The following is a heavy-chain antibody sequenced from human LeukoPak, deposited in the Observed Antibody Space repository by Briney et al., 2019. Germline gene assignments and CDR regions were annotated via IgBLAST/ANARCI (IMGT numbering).Heavy chain of an antibody. J-gene: IGHJ5*02. D-gene: IGHD3-3*01. V-gene: IGHV4-39*07. Sequence: PSETLSLTCTVSGGSISSSSYYWGWIRQPPGKGLEWIGSIYYSGSTYYNPSLKSRVTISVDTSKNQFSLKLRSVTAADTAVYYCARGFLSYYDFWSGYLNWFDPWGQGTLVTVSS. CDR1: GGSISSSSYY. CDR2: IYYSGST. CDR3: ARGFLSYYDFWSGYLNWFDP.